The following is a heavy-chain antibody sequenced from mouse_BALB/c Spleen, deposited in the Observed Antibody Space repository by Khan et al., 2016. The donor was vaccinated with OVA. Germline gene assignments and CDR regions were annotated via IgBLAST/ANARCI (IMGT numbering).Heavy chain of an antibody. V-gene: IGHV3-2*02. CDR3: ARQNYYGYALDY. J-gene: IGHJ4*01. D-gene: IGHD1-1*01. CDR1: GYSITSNYA. CDR2: ISYSGST. Sequence: EVQLQESGPGLVKPSQSLSLTCTVTGYSITSNYAWSWLRQFPGNKLEWMGYISYSGSTNYNPSLKSRISVTRDTSENQFFLQFNSVTTEATATYYCARQNYYGYALDYWGQGTSVTVSS.